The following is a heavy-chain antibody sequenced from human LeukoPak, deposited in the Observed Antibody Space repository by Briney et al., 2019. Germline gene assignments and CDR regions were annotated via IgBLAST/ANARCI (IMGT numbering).Heavy chain of an antibody. CDR2: IYSGDSGP. D-gene: IGHD1-26*01. V-gene: IGHV5-51*01. CDR1: GYSFTSYC. Sequence: GESLKISCKVSGYSFTSYCIGWVRQMRGKGLEWMGIIYSGDSGPTYSPSFQRQVTISIDKSSNTAYLQWSSLQASDTAMYYCGMSGDRVPLQDDVFDVWGQGTMVTVPT. CDR3: GMSGDRVPLQDDVFDV. J-gene: IGHJ3*01.